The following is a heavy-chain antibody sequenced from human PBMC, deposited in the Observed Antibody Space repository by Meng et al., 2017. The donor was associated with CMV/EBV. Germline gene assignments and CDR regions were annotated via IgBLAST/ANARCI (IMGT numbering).Heavy chain of an antibody. V-gene: IGHV2-70*20. D-gene: IGHD2-2*01. Sequence: FGPPLVKPTQTLILTRTFSGFSLSTSGMCVSWVRQPPGKALEWLALIDSNDDKYYSTSLKTRPTISKDTYNEQVVHTMTNMDPVDTATYYYARIPHLCSSTSPQEHYYYGMDVWGQGTTVTVSS. CDR3: ARIPHLCSSTSPQEHYYYGMDV. CDR1: GFSLSTSGMC. CDR2: IDSNDDK. J-gene: IGHJ6*02.